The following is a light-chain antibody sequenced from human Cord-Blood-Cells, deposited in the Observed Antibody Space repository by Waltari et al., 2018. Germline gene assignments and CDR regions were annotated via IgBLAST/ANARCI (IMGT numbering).Light chain of an antibody. CDR1: SSDVGSYNL. CDR2: EGS. CDR3: CSYAGSSTLV. Sequence: QSALTQPASVSGSPGQSITISCTGTSSDVGSYNLVSWYQQHPGKAPKLMIYEGSKRPSGVCSRFSGSKSGNTASLTSSGLQAEDEADYYCCSYAGSSTLVFGGGTKLTVL. J-gene: IGLJ3*02. V-gene: IGLV2-23*01.